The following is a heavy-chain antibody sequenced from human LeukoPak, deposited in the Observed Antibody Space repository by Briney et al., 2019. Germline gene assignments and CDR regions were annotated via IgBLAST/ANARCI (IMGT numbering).Heavy chain of an antibody. D-gene: IGHD2-15*01. CDR2: IYYSGST. J-gene: IGHJ5*02. CDR3: ARDRGRYCSGGSCYSGDWFDP. Sequence: SETLSLTCTVSGGSISSYYWSWIRQPPGKGLEWIGYIYYSGSTNYNPSLKSRVTISVDTSKNQFSLKLSSVTAADTAVYYCARDRGRYCSGGSCYSGDWFDPWGQGTLVTVSS. V-gene: IGHV4-59*01. CDR1: GGSISSYY.